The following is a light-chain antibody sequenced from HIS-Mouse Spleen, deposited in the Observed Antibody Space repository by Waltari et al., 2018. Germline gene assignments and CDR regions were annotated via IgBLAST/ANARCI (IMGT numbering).Light chain of an antibody. CDR3: QAWDSSTVV. CDR1: KLGDKY. Sequence: SYELTQPPSVSVSPGQTASITCSGDKLGDKYACWYQQKPGQSPVLVIYQDRKRPSGIPERFSSSNSGNTATLTISGTQAMDEADYYCQAWDSSTVVFGGGTKLTVL. J-gene: IGLJ2*01. CDR2: QDR. V-gene: IGLV3-1*01.